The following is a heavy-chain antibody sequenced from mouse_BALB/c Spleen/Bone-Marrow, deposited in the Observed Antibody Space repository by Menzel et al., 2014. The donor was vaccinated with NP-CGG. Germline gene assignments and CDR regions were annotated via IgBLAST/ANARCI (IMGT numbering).Heavy chain of an antibody. J-gene: IGHJ3*01. Sequence: EVMLVESGGGLVQPKGSLKLSCAASGFTFNTYAMNWVRQAPGKGLEWVARIRSKSNNYATYYADSVKDRFTISRDDSQSMLYLQMNNLKTVDTAMYYCVRRDSSGYWFAYWGQGTLVTVSA. CDR1: GFTFNTYA. CDR3: VRRDSSGYWFAY. V-gene: IGHV10-1*02. D-gene: IGHD3-2*01. CDR2: IRSKSNNYAT.